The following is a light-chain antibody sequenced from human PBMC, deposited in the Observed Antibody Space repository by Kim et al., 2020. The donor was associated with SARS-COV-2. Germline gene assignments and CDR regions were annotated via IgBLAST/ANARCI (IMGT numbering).Light chain of an antibody. CDR3: QQSHTAPSLT. Sequence: DIQMTQSPSSLSASVGDRVTIACRASQSISNYLNWYQQKPGKAPNLLIYAASSLQGGVPSRFSGSGSGTDFTLTISSLQPKDFATYYCQQSHTAPSLTFGGGTKLEI. CDR1: QSISNY. V-gene: IGKV1-39*01. J-gene: IGKJ4*01. CDR2: AAS.